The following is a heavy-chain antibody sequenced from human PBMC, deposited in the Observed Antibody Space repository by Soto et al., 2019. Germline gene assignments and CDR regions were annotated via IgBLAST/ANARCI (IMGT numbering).Heavy chain of an antibody. Sequence: SGPTLVKPTQTLTLTCSFSGFSLSTRGVGVGWVRQPPGKALEWLAVIYWDDDKRYSPSLKSRLTITKDTSKNQVVLTMTNMDPVDTATYYCARNGGYFDYWGQGTLVTVSS. CDR1: GFSLSTRGVG. D-gene: IGHD2-8*01. CDR2: IYWDDDK. CDR3: ARNGGYFDY. J-gene: IGHJ4*02. V-gene: IGHV2-5*02.